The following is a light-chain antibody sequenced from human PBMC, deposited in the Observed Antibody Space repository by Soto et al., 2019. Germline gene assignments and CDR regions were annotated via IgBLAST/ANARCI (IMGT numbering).Light chain of an antibody. V-gene: IGKV3-15*01. Sequence: IVMTQSPATLSVSPGERATLSCRASQSVGSNLAWYQQKLGQAPRLLIYGASTRATDIPARFSGSGSGTEFTLTISSLQSEDCAGYYCQQSNTWPYTFAQGNKLEIK. CDR3: QQSNTWPYT. J-gene: IGKJ2*01. CDR1: QSVGSN. CDR2: GAS.